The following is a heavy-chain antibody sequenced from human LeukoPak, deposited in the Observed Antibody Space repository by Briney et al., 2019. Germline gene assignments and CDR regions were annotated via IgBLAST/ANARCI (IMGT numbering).Heavy chain of an antibody. CDR2: IYYSAST. Sequence: SETLSLTCTVSGGSISSFYWSWLRPPPGKGLEWIVDIYYSASTNYNPSLKGRVTISVDASKSQFSLKLSSVTAADTAVYYCARARPGRWLQFPYFDYWGQGTLVTVSS. CDR1: GGSISSFY. V-gene: IGHV4-59*01. J-gene: IGHJ4*02. CDR3: ARARPGRWLQFPYFDY. D-gene: IGHD5-24*01.